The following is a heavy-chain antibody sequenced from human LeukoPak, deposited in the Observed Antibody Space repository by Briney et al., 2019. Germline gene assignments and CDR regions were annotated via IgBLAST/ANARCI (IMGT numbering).Heavy chain of an antibody. D-gene: IGHD2-15*01. CDR2: IRYDGSNK. J-gene: IGHJ6*03. Sequence: PGGSLRLSCAASGFTFSSYGMHWVRQAPGKGLEWVAFIRYDGSNKYYADSVKGRFTISRDNSKNTLYLQMNSLRAEDTAVYYCAKVARDIVVVVAAVPTLYMDVWGKGTTVAISS. CDR1: GFTFSSYG. V-gene: IGHV3-30*02. CDR3: AKVARDIVVVVAAVPTLYMDV.